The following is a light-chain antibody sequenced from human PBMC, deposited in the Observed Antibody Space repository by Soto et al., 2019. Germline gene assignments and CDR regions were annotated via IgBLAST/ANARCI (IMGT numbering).Light chain of an antibody. CDR1: QSVSSY. Sequence: IVLTQSPATLSLSPGERATLSCRASQSVSSYLAWYQQKHGQAPRLLIYDASNRATGIPDRFSGSVSGTDGTITISRLEKEDGSVYYCQQSGSSPLTFGGGTKVDIK. J-gene: IGKJ4*01. CDR2: DAS. V-gene: IGKV3-20*01. CDR3: QQSGSSPLT.